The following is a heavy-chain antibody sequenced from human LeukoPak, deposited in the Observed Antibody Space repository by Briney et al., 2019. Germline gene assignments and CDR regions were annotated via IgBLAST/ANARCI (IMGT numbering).Heavy chain of an antibody. CDR1: GFSLSTSGMC. Sequence: RESGPALVKPTQTLTLTCTFSGFSLSTSGMCVSWIRQPTGKALEWLARIDWDDDKYYSTSLKTRLTISKDTSKNQVVLTMTNMDPVDTATYYCARCGLLWFGEPTYFDYWGQGTLVTVSS. CDR3: ARCGLLWFGEPTYFDY. D-gene: IGHD3-10*01. CDR2: IDWDDDK. J-gene: IGHJ4*02. V-gene: IGHV2-70*11.